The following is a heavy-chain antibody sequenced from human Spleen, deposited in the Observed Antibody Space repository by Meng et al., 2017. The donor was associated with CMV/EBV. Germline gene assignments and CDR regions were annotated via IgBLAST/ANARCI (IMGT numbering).Heavy chain of an antibody. CDR3: AIGAHYYDSSGYYRVDY. CDR2: IRYDGSNK. D-gene: IGHD3-22*01. Sequence: GESLKISCAASGFTFSSYSMNWVRQAPGKGLEWVAFIRYDGSNKYYADAVKGRFTISRDNSKNTLYLQMNSLRAEYTAVYYCAIGAHYYDSSGYYRVDYWGQGTLVTVSS. V-gene: IGHV3-30*02. CDR1: GFTFSSYS. J-gene: IGHJ4*02.